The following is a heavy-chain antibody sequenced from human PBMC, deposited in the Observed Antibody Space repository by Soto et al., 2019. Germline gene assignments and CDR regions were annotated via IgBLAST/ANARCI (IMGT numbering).Heavy chain of an antibody. J-gene: IGHJ3*02. D-gene: IGHD5-12*01. CDR1: GYTFTSYG. Sequence: QVQLVQSGAEVKKPGASVKVSCKASGYTFTSYGISWVRQAPGQGLEWMGWISAYNGNTNYAQKLRGRVTMTTDTYTSTAYMELRSLRSDDTAVDYWARPQQSNEMATGGGDDFDIWGQGTMVTVSS. V-gene: IGHV1-18*01. CDR3: ARPQQSNEMATGGGDDFDI. CDR2: ISAYNGNT.